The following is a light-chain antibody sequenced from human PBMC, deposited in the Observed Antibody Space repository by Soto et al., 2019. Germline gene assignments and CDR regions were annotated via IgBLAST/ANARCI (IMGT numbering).Light chain of an antibody. CDR2: GAS. CDR1: QSVSSSY. J-gene: IGKJ1*01. Sequence: ETVLMQSPGTLSLSPGERATLSCRASQSVSSSYLAWYQQKPGQAPRLLIYGASSRATGLPDRFSGSGSGTDFTLTISRLEPEDFAVYYCQQYGGSPWTFGQGTRVEIK. V-gene: IGKV3-20*01. CDR3: QQYGGSPWT.